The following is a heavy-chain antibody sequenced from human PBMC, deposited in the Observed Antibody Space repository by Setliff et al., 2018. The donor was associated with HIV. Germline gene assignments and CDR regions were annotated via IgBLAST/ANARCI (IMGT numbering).Heavy chain of an antibody. CDR2: GYYSGIT. V-gene: IGHV4-59*08. CDR3: ARSSRGSLRDLDY. J-gene: IGHJ4*02. D-gene: IGHD6-6*01. Sequence: SETLSLTCTVSGGSISNYYWSWIRQPPGKGLEWIGCGYYSGITHYDPSLKSRVSISVDASKNQFSLGLNSVTVADTAVYFCARSSRGSLRDLDYWGPGTLVTVSS. CDR1: GGSISNYY.